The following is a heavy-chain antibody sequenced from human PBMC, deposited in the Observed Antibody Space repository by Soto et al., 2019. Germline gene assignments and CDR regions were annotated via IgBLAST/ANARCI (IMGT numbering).Heavy chain of an antibody. D-gene: IGHD1-7*01. CDR2: IYWDDDK. CDR3: AHRLTLNSDWNYGRFDY. Sequence: QITLEESGPTLVKPTQTLTLTCTFSGFSLTTSGVGVGWIRQPPGKALEWLALIYWDDDKRYSPSLTTRLTITKXXSXNXXVLTMTNMDPVDTATYYCAHRLTLNSDWNYGRFDYWGQGALVTVSS. CDR1: GFSLTTSGVG. V-gene: IGHV2-5*02. J-gene: IGHJ4*02.